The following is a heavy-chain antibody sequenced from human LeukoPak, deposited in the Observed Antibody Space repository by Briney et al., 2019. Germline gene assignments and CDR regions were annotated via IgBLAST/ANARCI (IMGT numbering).Heavy chain of an antibody. CDR1: GYTFTSYD. Sequence: ASVKVSCKASGYTFTSYDINWVRQATRQGLEWMGWMNPKSGNTGYAQKFQGRVTMTRNTSISTAYMELSSLRSEDTAVYYCARRIQLWSHHPYYYYYMDVWGKGTTVTVSS. CDR2: MNPKSGNT. CDR3: ARRIQLWSHHPYYYYYMDV. V-gene: IGHV1-8*01. J-gene: IGHJ6*03. D-gene: IGHD5-18*01.